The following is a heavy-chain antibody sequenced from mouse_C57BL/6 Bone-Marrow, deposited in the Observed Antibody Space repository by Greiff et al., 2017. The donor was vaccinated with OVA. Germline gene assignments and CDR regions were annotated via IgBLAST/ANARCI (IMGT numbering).Heavy chain of an antibody. V-gene: IGHV1-81*01. Sequence: VQLQESGAELARPGASVKLSCKASGYTFTSYGISWVKQRTGQGLEWIGEIYPRSGNTYYNEKFKGKATLTADKSSSTAYMELRSLTSEDSAVYFCARILAYPYAMDYWGQGTSVTVSS. CDR2: IYPRSGNT. CDR3: ARILAYPYAMDY. CDR1: GYTFTSYG. J-gene: IGHJ4*01. D-gene: IGHD2-10*01.